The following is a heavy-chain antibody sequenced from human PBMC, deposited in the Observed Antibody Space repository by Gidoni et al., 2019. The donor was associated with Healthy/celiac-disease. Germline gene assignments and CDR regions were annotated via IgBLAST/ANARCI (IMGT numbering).Heavy chain of an antibody. V-gene: IGHV3-53*01. D-gene: IGHD5-18*01. J-gene: IGHJ4*02. Sequence: EVQLVESGGGLIQPGGSLRLSCAASGFTVSSNYMSWVRQAPGKGLEWVSVIYSGGSTYYADSVKGRFTISRDNSKNTLYLQMNSLRAEDTAVYYCARVRKGGYSYGFFGHFDYWGQGTLVTVSS. CDR1: GFTVSSNY. CDR3: ARVRKGGYSYGFFGHFDY. CDR2: IYSGGST.